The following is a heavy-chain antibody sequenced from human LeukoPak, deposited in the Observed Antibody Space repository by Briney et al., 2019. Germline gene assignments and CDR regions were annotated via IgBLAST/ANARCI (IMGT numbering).Heavy chain of an antibody. CDR1: GFTFSSYA. J-gene: IGHJ4*02. V-gene: IGHV3-23*01. CDR2: ISGSGGST. CDR3: AKDKEYASGSYPIDS. Sequence: GGSLRLSCAASGFTFSSYAMSWVRQAPGKGLEWVSAISGSGGSTYYADSVKGRFTISRDNSKNTLYLDMTSLRSEDAAVYYCAKDKEYASGSYPIDSWGLGTLVTVSS. D-gene: IGHD3-10*01.